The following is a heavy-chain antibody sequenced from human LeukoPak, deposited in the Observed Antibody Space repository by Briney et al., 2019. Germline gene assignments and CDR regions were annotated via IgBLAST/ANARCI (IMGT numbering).Heavy chain of an antibody. CDR3: AKDGDSSSGHCDY. D-gene: IGHD6-19*01. CDR1: GITFSSYA. V-gene: IGHV1-69*04. J-gene: IGHJ4*02. CDR2: IIPMLGLT. Sequence: ASVKVSCKTSGITFSSYAMSWVRQAPGQGLEWMGRIIPMLGLTDYAQKFQGRVTITGDTSTRTVYMELTSLTSEDTAVYYCAKDGDSSSGHCDYWGQGPLVTVSS.